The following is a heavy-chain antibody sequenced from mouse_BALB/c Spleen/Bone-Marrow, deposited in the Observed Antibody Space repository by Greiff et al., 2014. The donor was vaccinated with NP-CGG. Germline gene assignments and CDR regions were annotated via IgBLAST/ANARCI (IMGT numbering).Heavy chain of an antibody. Sequence: VQLQQSGPGLVKPSQSLSLICTVTGYSITSDYAWNWIRQFPGNKLEWMGYISYSGSTSYNPSLKSRISITRDTSKNQFFLQLNSVTTEDTATYYCARGGARATGWFAYWGQGTLVTVSA. CDR3: ARGGARATGWFAY. V-gene: IGHV3-2*02. CDR1: GYSITSDYA. CDR2: ISYSGST. J-gene: IGHJ3*01. D-gene: IGHD3-1*01.